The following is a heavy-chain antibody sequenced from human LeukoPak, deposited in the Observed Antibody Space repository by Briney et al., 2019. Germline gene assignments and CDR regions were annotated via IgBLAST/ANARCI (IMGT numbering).Heavy chain of an antibody. CDR2: IIPIFGTA. Sequence: GASVKVSCKTSGGTLSSYAISWVRQAPGRGLEWMGGIIPIFGTANYAQKFQGRVTITADESTSTAYMELSSLRSEDTAVYYCAGDSSGWDAFDIWGQGTMVTVAS. V-gene: IGHV1-69*13. D-gene: IGHD3-22*01. CDR1: GGTLSSYA. CDR3: AGDSSGWDAFDI. J-gene: IGHJ3*02.